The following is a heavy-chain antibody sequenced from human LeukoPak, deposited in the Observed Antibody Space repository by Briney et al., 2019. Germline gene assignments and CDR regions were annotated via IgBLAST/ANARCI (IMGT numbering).Heavy chain of an antibody. J-gene: IGHJ4*02. CDR3: ATDTMVRGVNKLNQDY. D-gene: IGHD3-10*01. V-gene: IGHV4-59*08. CDR1: GGSISSYY. CDR2: IYYSGST. Sequence: SETLSLTCTVSGGSISSYYWSWIRQPPGKGLEWIGYIYYSGSTNYNPSLKSRVTISVDTSKNQFSLKLSSVTAADTAVYYCATDTMVRGVNKLNQDYWGQGTLVTVSS.